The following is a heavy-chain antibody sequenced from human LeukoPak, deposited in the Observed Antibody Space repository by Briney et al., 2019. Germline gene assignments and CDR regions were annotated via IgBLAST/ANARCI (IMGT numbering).Heavy chain of an antibody. CDR2: IYTSGST. CDR1: GGSISSGSYY. CDR3: ARDSYGETPSDYYYYYMDV. J-gene: IGHJ6*03. Sequence: SETLSLTCTVSGGSISSGSYYWSWIRQPAGKGLEWIGRIYTSGSTNYNPSLKSRVTISVDTSKNQFSLKLSSVTAADTAVYYCARDSYGETPSDYYYYYMDVWGKGTTVTVSS. V-gene: IGHV4-61*02. D-gene: IGHD4-17*01.